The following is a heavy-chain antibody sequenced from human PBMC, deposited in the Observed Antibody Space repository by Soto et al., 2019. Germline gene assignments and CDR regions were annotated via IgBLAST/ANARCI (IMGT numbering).Heavy chain of an antibody. D-gene: IGHD1-1*01. V-gene: IGHV3-23*01. CDR3: ARAKPGTTSFDY. CDR1: GFTVSSYA. J-gene: IGHJ4*02. Sequence: EVQLLESGGGLVQPGGSLRLSCAASGFTVSSYAMYWVRQAPGKGLEWVSAISDRGDTTHYADSVKGRFTISRDTSKNTLYLQLNTLSADDTAVYYCARAKPGTTSFDYWGQGTLVTVSS. CDR2: ISDRGDTT.